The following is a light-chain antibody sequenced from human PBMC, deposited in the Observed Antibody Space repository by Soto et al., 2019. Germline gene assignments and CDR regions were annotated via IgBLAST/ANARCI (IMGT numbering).Light chain of an antibody. CDR3: QQYGSSPET. V-gene: IGKV3-20*01. Sequence: EIVLTHSPGTLSLSPGERATLSCRASQSVSSSFLAWYQQKPGQAPRLLIYATSKRATGIADRFSGSGSGTDFNLTISRLEHEDVAVYYCQQYGSSPETFGQGTKLQI. J-gene: IGKJ2*01. CDR1: QSVSSSF. CDR2: ATS.